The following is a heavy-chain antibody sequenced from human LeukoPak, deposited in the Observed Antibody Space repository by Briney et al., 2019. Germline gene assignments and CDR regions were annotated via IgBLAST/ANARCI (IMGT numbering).Heavy chain of an antibody. CDR1: GLTFSNYW. Sequence: GGSLRLSCAASGLTFSNYWMHWVRQAPGKGLVWVSRIKIDGSSTSYADSVKGRFTISRDNAKNSLYLQMNSLRAEDTAIYYCAREGRIASGWHDFDYWGQGTLVTVSS. V-gene: IGHV3-74*01. D-gene: IGHD6-19*01. CDR2: IKIDGSST. J-gene: IGHJ4*02. CDR3: AREGRIASGWHDFDY.